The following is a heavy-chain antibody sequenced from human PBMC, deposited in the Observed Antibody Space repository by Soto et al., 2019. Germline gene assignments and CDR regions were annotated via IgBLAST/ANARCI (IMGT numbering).Heavy chain of an antibody. CDR3: ARVGGRGWYNGAFDI. Sequence: SETLSLTCTVSGGSISSYYWSWIRQPPGKGLEWIGYIYYSGSTNYNPSLKSRVTISVDTSKNQFSLKLSSVTAADTAVYYCARVGGRGWYNGAFDIWGQGTMVTVSS. D-gene: IGHD6-19*01. J-gene: IGHJ3*02. CDR2: IYYSGST. V-gene: IGHV4-59*01. CDR1: GGSISSYY.